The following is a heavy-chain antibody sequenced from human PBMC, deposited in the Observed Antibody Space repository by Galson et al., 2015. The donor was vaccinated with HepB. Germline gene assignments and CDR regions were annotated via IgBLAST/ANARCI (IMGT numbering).Heavy chain of an antibody. CDR2: INPNSGGT. CDR1: GYTFTGYY. V-gene: IGHV1-2*02. Sequence: SVKVSCKASGYTFTGYYMHWVRQAPGQGLEWLGWINPNSGGTNYAQKIQGRVTMTRDTSISTAYMELSRLRPDDTAVYYCARTNSPWYYFDYWGQGTLVTVSS. D-gene: IGHD2-8*01. J-gene: IGHJ4*02. CDR3: ARTNSPWYYFDY.